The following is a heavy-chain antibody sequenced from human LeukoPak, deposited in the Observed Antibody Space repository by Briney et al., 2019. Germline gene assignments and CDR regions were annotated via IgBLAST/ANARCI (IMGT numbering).Heavy chain of an antibody. CDR3: AKGSFGGWLQLDY. D-gene: IGHD5-24*01. Sequence: GGSLRLSCAASGFTFSSYAMSWVRQAPGKGLEWVSAISGSGGSTYYADSVKGRFTISRDNSKNTLYLQTNSLRAEDTAVYYCAKGSFGGWLQLDYWGQGTLVTVSS. J-gene: IGHJ4*02. V-gene: IGHV3-23*01. CDR2: ISGSGGST. CDR1: GFTFSSYA.